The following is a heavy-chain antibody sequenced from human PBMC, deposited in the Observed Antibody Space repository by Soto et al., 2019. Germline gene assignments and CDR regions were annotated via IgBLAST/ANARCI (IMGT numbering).Heavy chain of an antibody. CDR2: IDPSGSYT. J-gene: IGHJ4*02. Sequence: LGESLKISCKGSGYSFTSYWISWVRQMPGKGLEWMGRIDPSGSYTNYSPSFQGHVTISADKSISTAYLQWSSLKASDTAMYYCARHLAVAGTHSFDYWGQGTLVTVSS. D-gene: IGHD6-19*01. CDR3: ARHLAVAGTHSFDY. V-gene: IGHV5-10-1*01. CDR1: GYSFTSYW.